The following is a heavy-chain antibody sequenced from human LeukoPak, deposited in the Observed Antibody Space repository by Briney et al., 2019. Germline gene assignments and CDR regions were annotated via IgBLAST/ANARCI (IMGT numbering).Heavy chain of an antibody. J-gene: IGHJ4*02. V-gene: IGHV3-21*01. D-gene: IGHD3-10*01. Sequence: PGRSLRLSCAASGFTLSDCGMNWGRQAQGKGLDSVSFIRSSSTSIYYAHSVKARFTISRDNAGSSLFLRMNSLRDEDTPVYSCERSGVVAVLLPTDLDYWGQGALVTVSS. CDR1: GFTLSDCG. CDR3: ERSGVVAVLLPTDLDY. CDR2: IRSSSTSI.